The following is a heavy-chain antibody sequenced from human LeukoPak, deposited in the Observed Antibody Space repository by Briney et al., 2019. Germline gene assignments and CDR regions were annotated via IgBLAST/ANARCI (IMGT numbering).Heavy chain of an antibody. Sequence: GGSLRLSCAASGLIVNNYEMNWVRQAPGKGLEWVSYISSSGSTMYYADSVKGRFTISRDFSKKILYLQMDSLRAEDTGVYYCARGFGMDVWGQGTTVTVSS. J-gene: IGHJ6*02. V-gene: IGHV3-48*03. CDR1: GLIVNNYE. CDR2: ISSSGSTM. CDR3: ARGFGMDV.